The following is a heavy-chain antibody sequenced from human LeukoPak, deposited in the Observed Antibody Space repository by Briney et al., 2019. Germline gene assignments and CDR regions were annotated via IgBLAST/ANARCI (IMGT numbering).Heavy chain of an antibody. D-gene: IGHD3-3*01. J-gene: IGHJ4*02. V-gene: IGHV3-7*01. CDR1: GFIFSSFW. CDR2: IKGDGSKT. Sequence: GGSQRLSCAASGFIFSSFWMGWVRQAPGKGLEWVANIKGDGSKTFYVDSVKGRFTISRDNSKNTLYLQMNSLRAEDTAVYYCARDYDFWSGFFDYWGQGTLVTVSS. CDR3: ARDYDFWSGFFDY.